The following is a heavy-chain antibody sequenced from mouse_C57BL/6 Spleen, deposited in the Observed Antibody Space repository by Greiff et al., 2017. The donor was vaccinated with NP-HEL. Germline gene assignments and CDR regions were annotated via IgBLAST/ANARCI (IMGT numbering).Heavy chain of an antibody. D-gene: IGHD1-1*01. CDR1: GYTFTSYW. J-gene: IGHJ2*01. Sequence: QVQLQQPGAELVKPGASVKLSCKASGYTFTSYWMPWVKQRPGRGLEWIGRIDPNSGGTKYNEKFKSKATLTVDKPSSTAYMQLSSLTSEDSAVYYCARAPITTVVATGFDYWGQGTTLTVSS. V-gene: IGHV1-72*01. CDR3: ARAPITTVVATGFDY. CDR2: IDPNSGGT.